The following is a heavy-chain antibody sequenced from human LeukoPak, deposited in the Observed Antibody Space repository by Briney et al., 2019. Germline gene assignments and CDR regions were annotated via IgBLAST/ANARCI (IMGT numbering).Heavy chain of an antibody. D-gene: IGHD5-18*01. CDR2: TYYRSKWYN. CDR1: GDSVSSNSAA. CDR3: AKGGYSYGFGAFLGY. J-gene: IGHJ4*02. Sequence: SQTLSLICALSGDSVSSNSAAWNWIRQSPSRGLEWLGRTYYRSKWYNDYAVSVKSRMTINPDTSKNQFSLQLNSVTPEDTAVYYCAKGGYSYGFGAFLGYWGQGTLVTVSS. V-gene: IGHV6-1*01.